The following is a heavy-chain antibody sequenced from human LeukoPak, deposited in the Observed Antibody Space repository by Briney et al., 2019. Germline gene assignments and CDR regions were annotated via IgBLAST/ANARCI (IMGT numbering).Heavy chain of an antibody. J-gene: IGHJ5*02. CDR1: GASVSSYY. CDR2: ISYSGST. CDR3: ARRRDWNWFDP. D-gene: IGHD2-21*01. V-gene: IGHV4-59*08. Sequence: PSETLSLTCTVSGASVSSYYWNWIRQPPGKGLEWIGYISYSGSTNYNPSFKSRVTISVDTSKNQVSLKLNSVTAADTAVYYCARRRDWNWFDPWGQGTLVTVSS.